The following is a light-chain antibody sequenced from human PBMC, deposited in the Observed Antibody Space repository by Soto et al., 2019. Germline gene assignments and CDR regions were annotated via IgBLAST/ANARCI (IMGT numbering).Light chain of an antibody. Sequence: QSVLTQPPSVSAAPGQTVTISCSGSSSTIGNNYVSWYQQLPGVAPKLLIFDNYKRPSGIPVRFSGSKSGTSATLAITGLQADDEADYYCQSYDNSLSGYVFGTGTKVTVL. CDR3: QSYDNSLSGYV. CDR2: DNY. V-gene: IGLV1-51*01. CDR1: SSTIGNNY. J-gene: IGLJ1*01.